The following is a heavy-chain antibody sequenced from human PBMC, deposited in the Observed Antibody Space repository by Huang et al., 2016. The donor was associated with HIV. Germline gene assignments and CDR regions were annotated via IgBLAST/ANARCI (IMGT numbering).Heavy chain of an antibody. CDR1: GFTFSSYS. J-gene: IGHJ4*02. Sequence: EVQLVESGGGLVQPGGSLRLSCAASGFTFSSYSMNWVRQAPGKGLEWVSYISSSSSTIYYADSVKGRFTISRDNAKNSLYLQMNSLRDEDTAVYYCARGGEWSVNSIAVADSSPGFDYWGQGTLVTVSS. CDR3: ARGGEWSVNSIAVADSSPGFDY. V-gene: IGHV3-48*02. D-gene: IGHD6-19*01. CDR2: ISSSSSTI.